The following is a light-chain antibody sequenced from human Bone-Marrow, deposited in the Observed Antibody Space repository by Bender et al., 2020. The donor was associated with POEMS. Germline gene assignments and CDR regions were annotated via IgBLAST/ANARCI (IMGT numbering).Light chain of an antibody. J-gene: IGLJ1*01. V-gene: IGLV1-40*01. CDR2: GYN. Sequence: QSVLTQPPSVSGAPGQRVTISCTGSSSNTGSGYDINWYQHLPGTAPKLLIYGYNNRPSGVPDRFSGSKSGTSASLTISGLQAEDEADYYCCSYAGVSTYYVFGTGTKVTVL. CDR3: CSYAGVSTYYV. CDR1: SSNTGSGYD.